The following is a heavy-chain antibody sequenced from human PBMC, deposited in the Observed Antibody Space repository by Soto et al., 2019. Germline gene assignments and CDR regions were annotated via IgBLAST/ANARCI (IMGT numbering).Heavy chain of an antibody. J-gene: IGHJ6*02. V-gene: IGHV4-31*03. CDR1: GGSISYSDGYY. Sequence: PSETLSLTCTVSGGSISYSDGYYWAWIRQHPGKGLEWIGYIYYSGSTYYNPSLKSRVTISVDTSKNQFSLKLSSVTAADTAVYYCASHRRRGRITMVRGPAPYGMDVWGQGTTVTVSS. CDR3: ASHRRRGRITMVRGPAPYGMDV. D-gene: IGHD3-10*01. CDR2: IYYSGST.